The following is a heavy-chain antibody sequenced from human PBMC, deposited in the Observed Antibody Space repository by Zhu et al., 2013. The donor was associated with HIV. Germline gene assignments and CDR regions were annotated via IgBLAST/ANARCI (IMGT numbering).Heavy chain of an antibody. D-gene: IGHD2-15*01. CDR3: ARRIVVVVAATPHWYFDL. CDR2: IYYSGST. J-gene: IGHJ2*01. V-gene: IGHV4-61*01. CDR1: GGSVSSGSYY. Sequence: QVQLQESGPGLVKPSETLSLTCTVSGGSVSSGSYYWSWIRQPPGKGLEWIGYIYYSGSTNYNPSLKSRVTISVDTSKNQFSLKLSSVTAADTAVYYCARRIVVVVAATPHWYFDLWGLAPWSLSPQ.